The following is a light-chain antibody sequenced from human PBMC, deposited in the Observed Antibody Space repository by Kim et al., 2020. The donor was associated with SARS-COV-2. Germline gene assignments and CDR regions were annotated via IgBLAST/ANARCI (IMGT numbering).Light chain of an antibody. CDR2: GAS. Sequence: EIVLTQSPGPLSLSPGERATLSCRASQSVSNSYLAWYQQKPGQAPRLLIYGASSRATGIPDRFSGSGSGTDFTFSISRLEPEDFAVYYCQQYGSSPLTFGGGTKLEI. J-gene: IGKJ4*01. V-gene: IGKV3-20*01. CDR3: QQYGSSPLT. CDR1: QSVSNSY.